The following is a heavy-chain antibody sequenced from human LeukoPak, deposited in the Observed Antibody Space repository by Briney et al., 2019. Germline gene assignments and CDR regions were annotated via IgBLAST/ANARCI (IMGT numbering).Heavy chain of an antibody. Sequence: SETLSLTCAVSGYSISSGYYWGWIRQPPGEGLEWIGSIYHSGSTYYNPSLKSRVTISVDTSKNQFSLKLSSVTAADTAVYYCAREGILTGYYWKNWFDPWGQGTLVTVSS. J-gene: IGHJ5*02. CDR3: AREGILTGYYWKNWFDP. V-gene: IGHV4-38-2*02. D-gene: IGHD3-9*01. CDR1: GYSISSGYY. CDR2: IYHSGST.